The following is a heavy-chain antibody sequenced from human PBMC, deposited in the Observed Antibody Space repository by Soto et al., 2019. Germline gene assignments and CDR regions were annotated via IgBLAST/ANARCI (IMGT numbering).Heavy chain of an antibody. CDR2: TYYRSKWYN. Sequence: TLSLTCAISGDSVSSNSAAWNWISQSPSRGLEWLGRTYYRSKWYNDYAVSVKSRITINPDTSKNQFSLQLNSVTPEDTAVYYCAIGSSVAVPGAFDIWGQGTMVTVSS. CDR3: AIGSSVAVPGAFDI. J-gene: IGHJ3*02. CDR1: GDSVSSNSAA. D-gene: IGHD6-19*01. V-gene: IGHV6-1*01.